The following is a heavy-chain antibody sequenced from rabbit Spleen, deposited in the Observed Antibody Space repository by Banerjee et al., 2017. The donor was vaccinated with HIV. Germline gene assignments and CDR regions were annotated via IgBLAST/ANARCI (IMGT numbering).Heavy chain of an antibody. Sequence: QQLVESGGGLVKPAASLTLTCTGSGFAFSSGYHMCWVRQAPGKGLEWIACIYAGGSAGAYYATWAKGRFTISRTSSTTVTLQMTSLTAADTATYFCARDTSSSFSSYGMDLWGPGTLVTVS. D-gene: IGHD1-1*01. J-gene: IGHJ6*01. CDR2: IYAGGSAGA. CDR1: GFAFSSGYH. V-gene: IGHV1S40*01. CDR3: ARDTSSSFSSYGMDL.